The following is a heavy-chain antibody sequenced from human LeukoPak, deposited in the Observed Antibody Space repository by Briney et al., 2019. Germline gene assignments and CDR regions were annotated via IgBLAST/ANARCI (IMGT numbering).Heavy chain of an antibody. CDR3: ARTKDPRGRWLIVPGPFDY. Sequence: SQTLSITCTVSGGSISSGDYYWSWIRQPPGKGLEWIGYIYYSGSTYYNPSLKSRVTISVDTSKNQFSLKLSSVTAADTAVYFWARTKDPRGRWLIVPGPFDYWGQGTLVPVPS. V-gene: IGHV4-30-4*01. CDR2: IYYSGST. J-gene: IGHJ4*01. CDR1: GGSISSGDYY. D-gene: IGHD3-22*01.